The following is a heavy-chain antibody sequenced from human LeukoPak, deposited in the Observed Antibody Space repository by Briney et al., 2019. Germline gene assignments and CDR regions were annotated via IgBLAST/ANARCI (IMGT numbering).Heavy chain of an antibody. J-gene: IGHJ4*02. CDR1: GVSFSGYY. V-gene: IGHV4-34*01. CDR2: INHSGST. Sequence: SETLSLTCAVYGVSFSGYYWSWIRQPPGKGLEWIGEINHSGSTNYNPSLKSRVTISVDTSKNQFSLKLSSVTAADTAVYYCARGSVRGVITDPFDYWGQGTLVTVSS. CDR3: ARGSVRGVITDPFDY. D-gene: IGHD3-10*01.